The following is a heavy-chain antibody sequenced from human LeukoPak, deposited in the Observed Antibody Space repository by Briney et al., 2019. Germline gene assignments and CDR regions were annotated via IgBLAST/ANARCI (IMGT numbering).Heavy chain of an antibody. CDR2: ISSSSSTI. CDR1: GFTFSSYS. D-gene: IGHD3/OR15-3a*01. Sequence: GGSLRLSCAASGFTFSSYSMNWVRQAPGKGLEWVSYISSSSSTIYYADSVKGRFTISRDNAKNSLYLQMNSLRAEDTAVYYCAGELDYYPGYWGQGTLVTVSS. CDR3: AGELDYYPGY. J-gene: IGHJ4*02. V-gene: IGHV3-48*04.